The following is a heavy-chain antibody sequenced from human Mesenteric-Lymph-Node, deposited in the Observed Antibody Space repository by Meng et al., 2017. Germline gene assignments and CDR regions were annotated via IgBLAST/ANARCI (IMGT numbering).Heavy chain of an antibody. CDR2: ISYDGSNK. D-gene: IGHD2-21*02. V-gene: IGHV3-30*19. CDR3: ARDVRDLDAFDI. J-gene: IGHJ3*02. Sequence: GGSLRLSCAASGFTFSSYVMHWVRQVPGKGLEWVAVISYDGSNKYYADSVKGRFTISRDNSKNTLYLQMTSLRAEDTAVYYCARDVRDLDAFDIWGQGTMVTVSS. CDR1: GFTFSSYV.